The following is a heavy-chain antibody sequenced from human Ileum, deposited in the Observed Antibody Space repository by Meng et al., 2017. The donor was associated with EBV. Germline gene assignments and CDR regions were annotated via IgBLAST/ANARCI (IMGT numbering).Heavy chain of an antibody. V-gene: IGHV4-4*02. Sequence: QAQLQGAGPGRVKPSGALSLTCTGSGDSISSDIWWSWVRQPPGKGLEWIGEVYHRGDTNYNPSLKSRVDISVDKSKNQFYLSLFSVTAADTAVYYCGRDQGRELINHWGQGTLVTVSS. D-gene: IGHD1-7*01. J-gene: IGHJ4*02. CDR1: GDSISSDIW. CDR3: GRDQGRELINH. CDR2: VYHRGDT.